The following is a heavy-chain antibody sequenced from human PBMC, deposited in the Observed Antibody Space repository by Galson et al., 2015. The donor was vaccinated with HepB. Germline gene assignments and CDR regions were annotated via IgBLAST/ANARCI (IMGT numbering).Heavy chain of an antibody. CDR1: GYTLTELS. D-gene: IGHD3-10*01. J-gene: IGHJ4*02. CDR3: ATDLGTNGADFDY. Sequence: SVKVSCKVSGYTLTELSMHWVRQAPGKGLEWMGGFDPEDGETIYAQKFQGRVTMTEDTSTDTAYMELSSLRSEDTAVYYCATDLGTNGADFDYWGQGTLVTVSS. V-gene: IGHV1-24*01. CDR2: FDPEDGET.